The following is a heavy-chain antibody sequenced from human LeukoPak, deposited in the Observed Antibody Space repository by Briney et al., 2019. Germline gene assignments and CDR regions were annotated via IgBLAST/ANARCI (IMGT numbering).Heavy chain of an antibody. V-gene: IGHV3-74*01. D-gene: IGHD2-2*02. J-gene: IGHJ4*02. CDR1: GFTSSSYW. Sequence: GGSLRLSCAASGFTSSSYWMHWVRQAPGKGLVWVSRIHSDGSTTDYADSVKGRFTISRDNAKNTLYLQMNNLRAGDTDVYYCARDRAYCSPASCYTNHFDYWGQGTLVTVSS. CDR3: ARDRAYCSPASCYTNHFDY. CDR2: IHSDGSTT.